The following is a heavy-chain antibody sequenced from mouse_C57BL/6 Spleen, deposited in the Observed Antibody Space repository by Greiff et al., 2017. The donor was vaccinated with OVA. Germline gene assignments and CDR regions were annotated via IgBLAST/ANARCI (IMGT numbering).Heavy chain of an antibody. V-gene: IGHV1-4*01. CDR1: GYTFTSYT. CDR3: ARYYYDYDDAMDY. CDR2: INPSSGYT. D-gene: IGHD2-4*01. J-gene: IGHJ4*01. Sequence: QVHVKQSGAELARPGASVKMSCKASGYTFTSYTMHWVKQRPGQGLEWIGYINPSSGYTKYNQKFKDKATLTEDKSSSTAYMQLSSLTSEDSAVYYCARYYYDYDDAMDYWGQGTSVTVSS.